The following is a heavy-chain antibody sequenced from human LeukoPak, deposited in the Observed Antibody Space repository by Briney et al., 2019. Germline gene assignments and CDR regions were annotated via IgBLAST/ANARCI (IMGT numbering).Heavy chain of an antibody. CDR3: ARQGSYYRFDY. Sequence: SETLSLTCAVSGYSISSGYYWGWIRQPPGKGLEWIGSIYHSGSTYYNPSLENRVTLSVDASKNQFPLRLSSVTATDTAVYYCARQGSYYRFDYWGQGTLVTVSS. D-gene: IGHD1-26*01. CDR1: GYSISSGYY. V-gene: IGHV4-38-2*01. J-gene: IGHJ4*02. CDR2: IYHSGST.